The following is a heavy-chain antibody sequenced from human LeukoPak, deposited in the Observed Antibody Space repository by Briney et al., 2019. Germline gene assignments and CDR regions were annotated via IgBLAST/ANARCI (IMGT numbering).Heavy chain of an antibody. Sequence: SETLSLTCTVSGGSISSYYWSWIRQPPGKGLEWIGYIYYSGTTNYNPSLKSRVTISVDTSKKQFSLRLRSVTAADTAMYYCARYQLLSPYYFDYWGQGTLVTVSS. V-gene: IGHV4-59*01. CDR1: GGSISSYY. J-gene: IGHJ4*02. CDR3: ARYQLLSPYYFDY. CDR2: IYYSGTT. D-gene: IGHD2-2*01.